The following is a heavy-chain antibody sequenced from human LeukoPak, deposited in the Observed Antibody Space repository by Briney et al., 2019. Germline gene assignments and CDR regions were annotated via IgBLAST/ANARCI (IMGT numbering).Heavy chain of an antibody. V-gene: IGHV3-74*01. Sequence: GGSLRLSCAASGFTFSSYWMHWVRQAPGKGLVWVSRIDTDGSSTRYADSVKGRFTISRDNAKNTLYLQMNSLRAEDTAVYYCAKLRFLEWSDAFDIWGQGTMVTVSS. CDR1: GFTFSSYW. D-gene: IGHD3-3*01. CDR3: AKLRFLEWSDAFDI. CDR2: IDTDGSST. J-gene: IGHJ3*02.